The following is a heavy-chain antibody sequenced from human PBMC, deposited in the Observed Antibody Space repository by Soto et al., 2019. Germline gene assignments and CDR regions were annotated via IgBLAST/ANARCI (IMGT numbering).Heavy chain of an antibody. D-gene: IGHD5-18*01. CDR2: IYYSWRI. Sequence: SETLSLTCTVSGGSISSYYWSWIRQPPGKGLELIGYIYYSWRINYNPSLKSRVTISVVTSKNQFSLKLSSVTAADTAVYYCASRSRGGYSSVDYWGQGTLVTVSS. V-gene: IGHV4-59*08. J-gene: IGHJ4*02. CDR3: ASRSRGGYSSVDY. CDR1: GGSISSYY.